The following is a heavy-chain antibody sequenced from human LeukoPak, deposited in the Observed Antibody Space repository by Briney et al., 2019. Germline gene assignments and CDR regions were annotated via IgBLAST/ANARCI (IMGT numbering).Heavy chain of an antibody. Sequence: PGGSLRLSCAASGFTFSSYWMSWVRQAPGKGLEWVANIKQDGSEKYYVDSVKGRFTISRDNAKNSLYLQMNSLRDEDTAVYYCARVPRGYSYGYLSDYWGQGTLVTVSS. V-gene: IGHV3-7*01. CDR3: ARVPRGYSYGYLSDY. D-gene: IGHD5-18*01. CDR1: GFTFSSYW. J-gene: IGHJ4*02. CDR2: IKQDGSEK.